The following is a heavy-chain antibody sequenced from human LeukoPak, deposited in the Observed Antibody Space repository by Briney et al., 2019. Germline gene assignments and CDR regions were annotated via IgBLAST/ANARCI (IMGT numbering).Heavy chain of an antibody. D-gene: IGHD3-22*01. CDR1: GGSISSSSYY. J-gene: IGHJ3*02. CDR3: ARHVGLITMIVAVTPDAFDI. CDR2: IYYSGST. V-gene: IGHV4-39*01. Sequence: SETLSLTCTVSGGSISSSSYYWGWIRQPPGKGLEWIGSIYYSGSTYYNPSLKSRVTISVDTSKNQFSLKLSSVTAADTAVYYCARHVGLITMIVAVTPDAFDIWGQGTMVTVSS.